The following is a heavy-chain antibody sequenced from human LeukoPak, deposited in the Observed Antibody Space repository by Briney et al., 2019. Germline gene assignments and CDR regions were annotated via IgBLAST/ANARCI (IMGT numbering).Heavy chain of an antibody. Sequence: GGSLRLSCAASGFTFSSYAMSWVRQAPGKGLEWVSAISGSGGSTYYADSVKGRFTISRDNSKNTLYLQMNSLRAEDTAVYYCAKVPTITPLRLSDYWGQGTLVTVSS. CDR3: AKVPTITPLRLSDY. CDR2: ISGSGGST. V-gene: IGHV3-23*01. J-gene: IGHJ4*02. D-gene: IGHD3-3*01. CDR1: GFTFSSYA.